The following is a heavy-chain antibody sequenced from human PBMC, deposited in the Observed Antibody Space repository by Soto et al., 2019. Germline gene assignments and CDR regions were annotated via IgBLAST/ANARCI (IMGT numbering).Heavy chain of an antibody. V-gene: IGHV4-30-4*01. CDR3: ARGMGMIRRHDS. CDR2: IYYTGTT. D-gene: IGHD1-1*01. Sequence: QVQLQESGPGLVKPSATLSLTCTVSGGSISGGDYYWTWIRQSPGQGLEWIGNIYYTGTTYYNPSLKSRVTISVDTSNNQFSLSLNSVTATDTAVYYCARGMGMIRRHDSWGQGTLVIVST. J-gene: IGHJ4*02. CDR1: GGSISGGDYY.